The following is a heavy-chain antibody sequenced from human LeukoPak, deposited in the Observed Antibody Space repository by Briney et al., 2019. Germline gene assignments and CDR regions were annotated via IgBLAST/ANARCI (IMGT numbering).Heavy chain of an antibody. CDR1: GYTFTSYG. CDR3: ARDCRDTSCYEGFDY. J-gene: IGHJ4*02. V-gene: IGHV1-46*01. CDR2: INPSGGST. Sequence: HWASVKVSCKASGYTFTSYGISWVRQAPGQGLEWMGIINPSGGSTSYAQKFQGRVTMTRDTSTSTVYMELSSLRSEDTAVYYCARDCRDTSCYEGFDYWGQGTLVTVSS. D-gene: IGHD2-2*01.